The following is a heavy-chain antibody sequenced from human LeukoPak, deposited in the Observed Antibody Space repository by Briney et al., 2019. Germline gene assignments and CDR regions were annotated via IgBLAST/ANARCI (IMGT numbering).Heavy chain of an antibody. CDR2: IYYSGST. Sequence: SETLSLTCAVYGGSFSGYYWSWIRQPPGKGLEWIGYIYYSGSTNYNPSLKSRVTISVDTSKNQFSLKLSSVTAADTAVYYCARGCSSPVDYWGQGTLVTVSS. D-gene: IGHD6-13*01. J-gene: IGHJ4*02. CDR3: ARGCSSPVDY. V-gene: IGHV4-59*01. CDR1: GGSFSGYY.